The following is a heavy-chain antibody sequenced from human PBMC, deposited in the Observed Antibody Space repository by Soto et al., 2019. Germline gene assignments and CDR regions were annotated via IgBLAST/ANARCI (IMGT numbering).Heavy chain of an antibody. CDR2: ISYDGRNK. Sequence: QVQLVESGGGVVQPGRSLRLSCAASGFTFSSYAMHWVRQAPGKGLEWVAVISYDGRNKYYADSVKGRFTISSDNSKNPLYLQMNSLRAEDTAVYYCARETYYDFWSGPYYGMDVWGQGTTVTVSS. CDR3: ARETYYDFWSGPYYGMDV. V-gene: IGHV3-30-3*01. CDR1: GFTFSSYA. D-gene: IGHD3-3*01. J-gene: IGHJ6*02.